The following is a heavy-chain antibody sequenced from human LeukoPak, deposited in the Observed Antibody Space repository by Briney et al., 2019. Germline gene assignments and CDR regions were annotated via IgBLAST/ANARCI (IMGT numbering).Heavy chain of an antibody. V-gene: IGHV1-2*02. D-gene: IGHD5-12*01. J-gene: IGHJ4*02. Sequence: ASVKVSCKASGYTFTGYYMHWVRQAPGQGVEWMGWINPNSGGPNYAQKFQGRVTMTRDTSISAAYMELSSLRSDDTAVYYCARTKHGSGSRHEYYFDYWGQGTLVTVSS. CDR3: ARTKHGSGSRHEYYFDY. CDR1: GYTFTGYY. CDR2: INPNSGGP.